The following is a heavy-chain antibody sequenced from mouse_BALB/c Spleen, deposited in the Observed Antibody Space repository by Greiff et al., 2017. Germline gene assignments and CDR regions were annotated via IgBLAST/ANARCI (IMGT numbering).Heavy chain of an antibody. Sequence: EVQLHQQSGAELVKPGASVKLSCTASGFNIKDTYMHWVKQRPEQGLEWIGRIDPANGNTKYDPKFQGKATITADTSSNTAYLQLSSLTSEDTAVYYCARGDGNYWFAYWGQGTLVTVSA. J-gene: IGHJ3*01. V-gene: IGHV14-3*02. D-gene: IGHD2-1*01. CDR2: IDPANGNT. CDR3: ARGDGNYWFAY. CDR1: GFNIKDTY.